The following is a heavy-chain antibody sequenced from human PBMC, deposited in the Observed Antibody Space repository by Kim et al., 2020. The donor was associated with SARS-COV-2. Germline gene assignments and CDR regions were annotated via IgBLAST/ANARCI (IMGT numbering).Heavy chain of an antibody. CDR3: ARWDYNDYGYYFDQ. D-gene: IGHD4-17*01. V-gene: IGHV4-4*07. J-gene: IGHJ4*02. Sequence: YNPSLKSRVTMSVDASKNQFSLKLSSVTAADTAVYYCARWDYNDYGYYFDQWGQGLLVTVSS.